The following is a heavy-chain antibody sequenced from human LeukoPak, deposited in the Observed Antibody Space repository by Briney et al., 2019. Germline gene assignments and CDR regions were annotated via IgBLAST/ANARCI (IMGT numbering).Heavy chain of an antibody. CDR1: GYTFTSYG. V-gene: IGHV1-18*01. CDR3: ARGPGITGTAPGMDV. CDR2: ISAYNGNT. D-gene: IGHD1-7*01. Sequence: ASVKVSCKASGYTFTSYGISWVRQAPGQGLEWMGWISAYNGNTNYAQKLQGRVTITRDTSASTAYMELTSLRSEDTAVYYCARGPGITGTAPGMDVWGQGTTVTVSS. J-gene: IGHJ6*02.